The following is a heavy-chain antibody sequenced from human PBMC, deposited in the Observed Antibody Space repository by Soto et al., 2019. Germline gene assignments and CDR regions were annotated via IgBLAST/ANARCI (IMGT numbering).Heavy chain of an antibody. J-gene: IGHJ6*02. D-gene: IGHD3-3*01. CDR3: ARSVTIFGVVIIMSPGYYYYGMDV. Sequence: ASVKVSCKASGYTFTSYYMHWVRQAPGQGLEWMGIINPSGGSTSYAQKFQGRVTMTRDTSTSTVYMELSSLRSEDTAVYYCARSVTIFGVVIIMSPGYYYYGMDVWGQGTTVTVSS. CDR1: GYTFTSYY. CDR2: INPSGGST. V-gene: IGHV1-46*01.